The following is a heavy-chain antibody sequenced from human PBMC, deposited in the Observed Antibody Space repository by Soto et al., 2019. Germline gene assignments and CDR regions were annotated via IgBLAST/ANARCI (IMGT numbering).Heavy chain of an antibody. CDR2: IIPIFGNT. Sequence: ASVKVSCKASGGTFSSYAISWVRQAPGQGLEWMGGIIPIFGNTDYAQKLQGRVTMTTDTSTSTAYMELRSLRSDDTAVYYCAREQGFRYGMDVWGQGTTVTVSS. J-gene: IGHJ6*02. CDR3: AREQGFRYGMDV. CDR1: GGTFSSYA. V-gene: IGHV1-18*01.